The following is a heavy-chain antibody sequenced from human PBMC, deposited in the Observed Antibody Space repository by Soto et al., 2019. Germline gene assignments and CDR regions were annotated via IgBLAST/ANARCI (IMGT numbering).Heavy chain of an antibody. V-gene: IGHV4-61*01. CDR2: IYYSGST. D-gene: IGHD3-10*01. CDR3: ARVPQSRSGGYGMDV. Sequence: SETLSLTCTVSGGSVSSGSYYWSWIRQPPGKGLEWIGYIYYSGSTNYNPSLKSRVTMSVDTSKNQFSLKLSSVTAADPAVYYCARVPQSRSGGYGMDVWGQGTTVTVSS. CDR1: GGSVSSGSYY. J-gene: IGHJ6*02.